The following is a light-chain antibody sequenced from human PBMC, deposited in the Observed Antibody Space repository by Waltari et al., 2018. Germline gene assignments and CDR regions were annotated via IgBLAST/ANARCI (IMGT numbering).Light chain of an antibody. Sequence: DIQMTQSPSSLSASVGDRVIITCQASQDINNYLNWYQQKPGKAPKLLIFDASNLETGVPSRFSGSGSGTDFTFTISSLQPEDVATYYCQQYDNLPRTFGQGTKLEIK. CDR2: DAS. CDR3: QQYDNLPRT. J-gene: IGKJ2*01. CDR1: QDINNY. V-gene: IGKV1-33*01.